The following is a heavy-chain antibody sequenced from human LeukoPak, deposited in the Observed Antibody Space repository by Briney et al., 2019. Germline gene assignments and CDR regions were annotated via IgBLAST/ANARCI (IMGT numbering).Heavy chain of an antibody. Sequence: ASVKVSCKASGYTFTAYRVHWVRQAPGQGPEWMAWINPDNGGTGYAQKFQGRVTMTRDTSISTAYMELSNLRSDDTAMYYCASPIVANYYGMDVWGQGTTVTVSS. D-gene: IGHD5-12*01. CDR3: ASPIVANYYGMDV. CDR1: GYTFTAYR. CDR2: INPDNGGT. V-gene: IGHV1-2*02. J-gene: IGHJ6*02.